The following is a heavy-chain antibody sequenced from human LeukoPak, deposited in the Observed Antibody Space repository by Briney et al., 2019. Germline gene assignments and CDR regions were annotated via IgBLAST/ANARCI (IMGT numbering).Heavy chain of an antibody. Sequence: SETLSLTCTVSGGSISSSSYYWGWIRQPPGKGLEWIGSIYYSGSTYHNPSLKSRVTISVDTSTTQFSLKLSSVTAADTAVYYCARDRDFSNFFDYWGQGTLVTVSS. CDR3: ARDRDFSNFFDY. D-gene: IGHD3-10*01. V-gene: IGHV4-39*07. CDR1: GGSISSSSYY. CDR2: IYYSGST. J-gene: IGHJ4*02.